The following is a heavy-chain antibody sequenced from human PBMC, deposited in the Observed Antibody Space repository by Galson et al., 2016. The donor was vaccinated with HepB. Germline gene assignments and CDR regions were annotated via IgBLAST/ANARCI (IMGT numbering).Heavy chain of an antibody. D-gene: IGHD3-9*01. V-gene: IGHV3-21*01. CDR1: GFTFSSYS. Sequence: SLRLSCAASGFTFSSYSMNWARQAPGKGLEWVSSISSSSSYIYYADSVKGRFTISRDNAKNSLYLQMNSLRAEDTAVYYCATSPILRYFDWLRSQGHERFDYWGQGTLVTVSS. J-gene: IGHJ4*02. CDR2: ISSSSSYI. CDR3: ATSPILRYFDWLRSQGHERFDY.